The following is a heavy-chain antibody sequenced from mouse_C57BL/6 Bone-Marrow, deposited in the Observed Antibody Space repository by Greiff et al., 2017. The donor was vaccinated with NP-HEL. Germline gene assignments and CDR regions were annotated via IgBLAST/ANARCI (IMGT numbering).Heavy chain of an antibody. CDR1: GFTFSDYG. V-gene: IGHV5-17*01. Sequence: DVQLVESGGGLVKPGGSLKLSCAASGFTFSDYGMHWVRQAPEKGLEWVAYISSGSSTIYYADTVKGRFTISRDNAKNTLFLQMTSLRSEDTAMYYCARDLGRAAMDYWGQGTSVTVSS. D-gene: IGHD4-1*01. CDR2: ISSGSSTI. J-gene: IGHJ4*01. CDR3: ARDLGRAAMDY.